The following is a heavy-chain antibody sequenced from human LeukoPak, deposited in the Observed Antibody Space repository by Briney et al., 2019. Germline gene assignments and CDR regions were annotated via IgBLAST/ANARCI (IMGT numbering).Heavy chain of an antibody. J-gene: IGHJ4*02. Sequence: PGGSLRLSCAASGFTFSSYGMHWVRQAPGKGLEWVAFIQYDEINKYYADSVKGRFTISRDNSKNTLYLQMNSLRAEDTAVYYCAKDPVAAAGIRPAPDYWDQGTLVTVSS. CDR1: GFTFSSYG. CDR2: IQYDEINK. V-gene: IGHV3-30*02. D-gene: IGHD6-13*01. CDR3: AKDPVAAAGIRPAPDY.